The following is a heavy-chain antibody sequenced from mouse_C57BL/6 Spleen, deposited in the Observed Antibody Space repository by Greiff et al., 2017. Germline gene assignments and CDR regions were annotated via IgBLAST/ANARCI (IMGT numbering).Heavy chain of an antibody. CDR1: GYTFTSYW. J-gene: IGHJ1*03. Sequence: VQLQQPGAELVMPGASVKLSCKASGYTFTSYWMHWVKQRTGQGLEWIGEIDPTASYTNYNQKFKGKSTLTVEQSSSTAYMQLSSLTSEYSAVYYCARDGSSTHWYFDVWGTGTTVTVSS. V-gene: IGHV1-69*01. D-gene: IGHD1-1*01. CDR3: ARDGSSTHWYFDV. CDR2: IDPTASYT.